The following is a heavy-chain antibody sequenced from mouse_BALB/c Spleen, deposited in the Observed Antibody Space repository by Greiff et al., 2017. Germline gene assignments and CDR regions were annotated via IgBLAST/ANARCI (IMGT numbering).Heavy chain of an antibody. J-gene: IGHJ3*01. CDR2: ISYSGST. V-gene: IGHV3-8*02. CDR1: GDSITSGY. D-gene: IGHD1-1*01. Sequence: VQLQQSGPSLVKPSQTLSLTCSVTGDSITSGYWNWIRKFPGNKLEYMGYISYSGSTYYNPSLKSRISITRDTSKNQYYLQLNTVTTEDTATYYCARSNYGSSSWFAYWGQGTLVTVAA. CDR3: ARSNYGSSSWFAY.